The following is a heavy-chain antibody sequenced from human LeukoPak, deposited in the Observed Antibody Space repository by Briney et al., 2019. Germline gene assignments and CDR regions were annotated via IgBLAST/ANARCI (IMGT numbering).Heavy chain of an antibody. V-gene: IGHV1-8*03. D-gene: IGHD2-15*01. Sequence: ASVKVSCKASGYTFTSYDINWVRQATGQGLEWMGWMNPNSGNTGYAQKFQGRVTITRNTSISTAYMELSSLRSEDTAVYYCARGTNYRPWGIVVVVAATPDFGMDVWGQGTTVTVSS. CDR2: MNPNSGNT. J-gene: IGHJ6*02. CDR1: GYTFTSYD. CDR3: ARGTNYRPWGIVVVVAATPDFGMDV.